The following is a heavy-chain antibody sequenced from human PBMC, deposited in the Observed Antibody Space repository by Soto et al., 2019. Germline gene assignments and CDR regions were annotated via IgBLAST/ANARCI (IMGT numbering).Heavy chain of an antibody. CDR3: ARSITMVRGVGDDALDI. CDR2: IIPIFGTA. Sequence: QVQLVQSGAEVKKPGSSVKVSCKASGGTFSSYAISWVRQAPGQGLEWMGGIIPIFGTANYAQKFQGRVTITADESTSTAYMELSSMRSEDTAVYYCARSITMVRGVGDDALDIWGQGTMVTVSS. V-gene: IGHV1-69*01. CDR1: GGTFSSYA. J-gene: IGHJ3*02. D-gene: IGHD3-10*01.